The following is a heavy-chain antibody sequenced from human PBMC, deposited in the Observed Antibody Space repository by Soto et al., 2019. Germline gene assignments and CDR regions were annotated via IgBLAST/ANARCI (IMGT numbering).Heavy chain of an antibody. Sequence: PGGSLRLSCAASGFTFSSYAMSWVRQAPGKGPEWVSAISGSGGSTYYADSVKGRFTISRDNSKNTLYLQMNSLRAEDTAVYYCALGGYCSSTSCYGEVYYYMDVWGKGTTVTVSS. J-gene: IGHJ6*03. CDR3: ALGGYCSSTSCYGEVYYYMDV. D-gene: IGHD2-2*01. CDR2: ISGSGGST. CDR1: GFTFSSYA. V-gene: IGHV3-23*01.